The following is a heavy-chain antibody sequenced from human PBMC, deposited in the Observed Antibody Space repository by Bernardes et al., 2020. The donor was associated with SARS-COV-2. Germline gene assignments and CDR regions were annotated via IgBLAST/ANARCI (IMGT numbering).Heavy chain of an antibody. V-gene: IGHV3-23*01. CDR1: GFTFSSYA. D-gene: IGHD2-21*01. CDR3: AKSAVIVVVEGRRGYYFDY. J-gene: IGHJ4*02. Sequence: GGSLRLSCAASGFTFSSYAMSWVRQAPGKGLEWVSAISGSGGSTYYADSVKGRFTISRDNSKNTLYLQMNSLRAEDTAVYYCAKSAVIVVVEGRRGYYFDYWGQGTLVTVSS. CDR2: ISGSGGST.